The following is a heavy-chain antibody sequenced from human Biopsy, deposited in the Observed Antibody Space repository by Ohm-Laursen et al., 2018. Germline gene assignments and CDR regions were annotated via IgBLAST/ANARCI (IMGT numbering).Heavy chain of an antibody. CDR1: ADAFLGYY. CDR3: ARDLLEWSLPS. J-gene: IGHJ4*02. V-gene: IGHV1-2*02. CDR2: IYPNSGDT. D-gene: IGHD3-3*01. Sequence: GASVSASYTTSADAFLGYYPHSARQAPGHGLESMGSIYPNSGDTDFAQKFQGKVSMTRDTSVSTAYLELSSLRSDDTAIYYCARDLLEWSLPSWGQGTLVTVSS.